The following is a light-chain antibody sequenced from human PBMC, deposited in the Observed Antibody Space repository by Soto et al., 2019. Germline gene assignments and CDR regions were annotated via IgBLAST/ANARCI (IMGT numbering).Light chain of an antibody. CDR1: TGAVTSGYY. CDR3: LLYCGGTHV. J-gene: IGLJ2*01. CDR2: STN. V-gene: IGLV7-43*01. Sequence: QAVVTQEPSLTVSPGGTITLTCASSTGAVTSGYYPNWFQQKPGQAPRSLIYSTNKGHSWTPARFSGSLLGGKAALTLSGVQPEDEADYYCLLYCGGTHVFGGGTQLTVL.